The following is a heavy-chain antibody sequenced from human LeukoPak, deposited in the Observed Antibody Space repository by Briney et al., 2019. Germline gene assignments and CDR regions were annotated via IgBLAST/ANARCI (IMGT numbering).Heavy chain of an antibody. CDR2: ISDSGGTT. D-gene: IGHD2-21*02. CDR3: AKGVTPGGAFYFDS. Sequence: GGSLRLSCAASGFSFGSYAMSWLRQAPGKGLEWVSTISDSGGTTYFADSVKGRFTISRDNSKNTLYLQMNSLRGEDTALYYCAKGVTPGGAFYFDSWGQGTLVTVSS. J-gene: IGHJ4*02. CDR1: GFSFGSYA. V-gene: IGHV3-23*01.